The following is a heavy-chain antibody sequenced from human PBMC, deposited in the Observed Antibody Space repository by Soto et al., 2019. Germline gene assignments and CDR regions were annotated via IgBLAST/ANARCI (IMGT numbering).Heavy chain of an antibody. V-gene: IGHV3-30*18. D-gene: IGHD3-22*01. CDR1: GFTFSDFG. Sequence: VQLVESGGGVVLPGRSVRLSCEVSGFTFSDFGLDWVRQAPGKGLEWVAIISHDGSKRFYADSVKGRFPISSDNSKNTLYLQMSSLRPEDTALYYCAKTATYVEGYDNTGYSSEDYWGHGTLVTVSS. CDR2: ISHDGSKR. CDR3: AKTATYVEGYDNTGYSSEDY. J-gene: IGHJ4*01.